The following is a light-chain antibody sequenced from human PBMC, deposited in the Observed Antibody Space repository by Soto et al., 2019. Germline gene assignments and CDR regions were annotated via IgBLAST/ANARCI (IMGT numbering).Light chain of an antibody. CDR2: DVT. CDR1: SSDVGGYNS. V-gene: IGLV2-14*01. Sequence: QSVLTQPASVSGSPGQSITISCTGTSSDVGGYNSVSWYRQDPGKAPKLIIYDVTYRPSGVSNRFSGSKSGNTASLTISGLQSEDEADYHCSSFTSSITYVFGTGTKVPVL. CDR3: SSFTSSITYV. J-gene: IGLJ1*01.